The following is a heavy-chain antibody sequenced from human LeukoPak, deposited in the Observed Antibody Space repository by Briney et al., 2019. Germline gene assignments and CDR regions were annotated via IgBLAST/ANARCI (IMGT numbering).Heavy chain of an antibody. D-gene: IGHD2-2*01. J-gene: IGHJ5*02. CDR1: GFTFSSYS. CDR3: ARDGGCSSTSCYSRFNWFDP. V-gene: IGHV3-48*01. CDR2: ISSSSSTI. Sequence: GGSLRLSCAASGFTFSSYSMNWFRQAPGKGLEWVSYISSSSSTIYYADSVEGRFTISRDNAKNSLYLQMNSLRAEDTAVYYCARDGGCSSTSCYSRFNWFDPWGQGTLVTVSS.